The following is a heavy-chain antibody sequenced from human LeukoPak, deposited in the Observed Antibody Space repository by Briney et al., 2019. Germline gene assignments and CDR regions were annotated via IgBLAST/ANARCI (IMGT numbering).Heavy chain of an antibody. V-gene: IGHV4-59*01. Sequence: SETLSLTCTVSGGSISSYYWSWIRQPPGKGLEWIGYIYYSGSTNYNPSLKSRVTISVDTSKNQFSLKLSSVTAADTAVYYCARLSSYGFHSAFDIWGQGTMSPSLQ. D-gene: IGHD5-18*01. CDR3: ARLSSYGFHSAFDI. CDR2: IYYSGST. CDR1: GGSISSYY. J-gene: IGHJ3*02.